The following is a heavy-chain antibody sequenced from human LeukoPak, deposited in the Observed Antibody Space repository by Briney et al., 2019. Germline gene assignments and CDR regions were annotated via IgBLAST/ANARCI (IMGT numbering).Heavy chain of an antibody. Sequence: SEGSLRLSCAASGFTFSSYGMSWVRQAPGKGLEWVSAISGSGGSTYYADSVKGRFTISRDNSKNTLYLQMNSLRAEDTAVYYCAKGKTRYGRYFDWPNLCYWGQGTLVTVSS. V-gene: IGHV3-23*01. CDR2: ISGSGGST. CDR3: AKGKTRYGRYFDWPNLCY. J-gene: IGHJ4*02. CDR1: GFTFSSYG. D-gene: IGHD3-9*01.